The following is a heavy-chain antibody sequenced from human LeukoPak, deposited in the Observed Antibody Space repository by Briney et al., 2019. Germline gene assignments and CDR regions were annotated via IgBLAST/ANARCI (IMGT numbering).Heavy chain of an antibody. D-gene: IGHD4-23*01. CDR2: IWYDGSNK. CDR3: AREGQSPGYGGKPGDD. Sequence: GGSLRLSCAASGFTFSSYGMHWVRQAPGKGLEWVAVIWYDGSNKYYADSVKGRFTISRDNSKNSLYLQMNSLRAEDTAVYYRAREGQSPGYGGKPGDDWGQGTLVIVSS. CDR1: GFTFSSYG. J-gene: IGHJ4*02. V-gene: IGHV3-33*01.